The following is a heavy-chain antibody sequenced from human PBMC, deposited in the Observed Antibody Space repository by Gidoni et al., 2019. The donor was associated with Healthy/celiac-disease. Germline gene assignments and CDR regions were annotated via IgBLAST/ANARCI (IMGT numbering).Heavy chain of an antibody. D-gene: IGHD2-2*02. Sequence: QVQLVQSGAEVQKPGASVKVSCKASGYTFTGYYMHWVRQAPGQGLEWMGWINPNSGGTNYAQKFQGRVTMTRDTSISTAYMELSRLRSDDTAVYYCARSGCSSTSCYRGGAWFDPWGQGTLVTVSS. CDR1: GYTFTGYY. V-gene: IGHV1-2*02. J-gene: IGHJ5*02. CDR3: ARSGCSSTSCYRGGAWFDP. CDR2: INPNSGGT.